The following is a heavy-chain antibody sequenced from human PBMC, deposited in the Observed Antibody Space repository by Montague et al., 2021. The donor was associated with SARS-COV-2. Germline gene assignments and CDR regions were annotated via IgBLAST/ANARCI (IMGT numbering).Heavy chain of an antibody. CDR1: GLTFSNFA. CDR3: ANPKGAFDI. V-gene: IGHV3-23*01. CDR2: IRSRGAPT. J-gene: IGHJ3*02. Sequence: SRRLSLSASGLTFSNFAMSRPRYPPRQAPLCDSGIRSRGAPTSYVDSVKGRFTISRDNSKNTLYLQMNSLRAEDTAVYYCANPKGAFDIWGQGTMVTVSS.